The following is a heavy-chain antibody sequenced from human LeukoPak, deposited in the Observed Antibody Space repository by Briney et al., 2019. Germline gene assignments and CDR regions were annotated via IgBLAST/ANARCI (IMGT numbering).Heavy chain of an antibody. CDR3: ARDITGTTWYYYYMDV. CDR2: ISAYNGNT. CDR1: GYTFTSYC. D-gene: IGHD1-7*01. J-gene: IGHJ6*03. V-gene: IGHV1-18*01. Sequence: ASVKVSCKASGYTFTSYCISWVRQAPGQGLEWMGWISAYNGNTNYAQKLQGRVTMTTETSTSTAYMELRSLRSDDTAVYYCARDITGTTWYYYYMDVWGKGTTVTVSS.